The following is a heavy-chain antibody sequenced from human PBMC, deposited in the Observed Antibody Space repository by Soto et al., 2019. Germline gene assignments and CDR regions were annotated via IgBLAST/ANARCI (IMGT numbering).Heavy chain of an antibody. CDR1: GISFDDYA. Sequence: SLRLSCVVSGISFDDYAMHWVRQDPGKGLEWVSGINWDSGDIGYADSVKGRFTISRDNAKNSLYLQMNSLKTEDTALYYCAKDTAPGFYDANGHLDYWGQGTPVTVSS. J-gene: IGHJ4*02. CDR3: AKDTAPGFYDANGHLDY. D-gene: IGHD2-8*01. CDR2: INWDSGDI. V-gene: IGHV3-9*01.